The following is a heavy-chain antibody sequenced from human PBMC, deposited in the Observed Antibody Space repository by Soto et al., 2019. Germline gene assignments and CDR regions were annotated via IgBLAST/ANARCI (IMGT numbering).Heavy chain of an antibody. CDR2: IYRTGST. V-gene: IGHV4-4*02. Sequence: PSETLSPTCAVSGCSFTSNNWWTWVRQPPGQGLEWIGEIYRTGSTNYNPSLKSRVTISLDKSENQFSLKVTSLTAADTAVYYCASRDPGTSVDYWGQGTLVTVSS. CDR1: GCSFTSNNW. CDR3: ASRDPGTSVDY. J-gene: IGHJ4*02. D-gene: IGHD1-7*01.